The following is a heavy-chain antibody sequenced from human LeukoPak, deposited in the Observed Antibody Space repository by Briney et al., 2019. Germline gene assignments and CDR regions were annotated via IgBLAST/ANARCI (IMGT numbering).Heavy chain of an antibody. CDR2: IYYSGST. V-gene: IGHV4-59*01. Sequence: KPSETLSLXCTVSGGSISSYYWSWIRQPPGKGLEWIGYIYYSGSTNYNPSLKSRVTISVDTSKNQFSLKLSSVTAADTAVYYCARDRGYDSPAFDIWGQGKMVTVSS. CDR3: ARDRGYDSPAFDI. D-gene: IGHD5-12*01. CDR1: GGSISSYY. J-gene: IGHJ3*02.